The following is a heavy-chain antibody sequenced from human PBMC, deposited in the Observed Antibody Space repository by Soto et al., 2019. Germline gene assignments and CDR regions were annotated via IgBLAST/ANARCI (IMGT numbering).Heavy chain of an antibody. CDR3: ASSGDYLQNYGMDV. Sequence: SETLSLTCTVSGGSISSGDYYWSWIRQPPGKGLEWIGYIYYSGGTYYNPSLKSRVTISVGTSKNQFSLKLSSVTAADTAVYYCASSGDYLQNYGMDVWGQGTTVTVSS. CDR2: IYYSGGT. D-gene: IGHD4-17*01. V-gene: IGHV4-30-4*01. J-gene: IGHJ6*02. CDR1: GGSISSGDYY.